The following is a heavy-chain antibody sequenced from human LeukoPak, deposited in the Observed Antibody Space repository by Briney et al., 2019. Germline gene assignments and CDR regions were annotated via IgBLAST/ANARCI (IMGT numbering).Heavy chain of an antibody. CDR2: INTNTGNP. J-gene: IGHJ4*02. Sequence: GASVKVSCKASGGTFSSYAISWVRQAPGQGLEWMGWINTNTGNPTYAQGFTGRFVFSLDTSVSTAYLQISSLKAEDTAVYYCARVGDWGCSSTSCPHFDYWGQGTLVTVSS. CDR1: GGTFSSYA. CDR3: ARVGDWGCSSTSCPHFDY. V-gene: IGHV7-4-1*02. D-gene: IGHD2-2*01.